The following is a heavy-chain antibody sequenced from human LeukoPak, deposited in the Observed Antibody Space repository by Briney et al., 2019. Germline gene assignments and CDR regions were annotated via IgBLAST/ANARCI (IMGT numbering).Heavy chain of an antibody. D-gene: IGHD3-22*01. Sequence: GGSLRLSCAASGFTFSSYGMHWVRQAPGKGLEWVAVIWYDGSNKYYADSVKGRFTISRDNSKNTLYLQMNSLRAEDTAVYYCARARVYDSSGYYYSTNYYFDYWGQGTLVTVSS. J-gene: IGHJ4*02. CDR2: IWYDGSNK. V-gene: IGHV3-33*01. CDR1: GFTFSSYG. CDR3: ARARVYDSSGYYYSTNYYFDY.